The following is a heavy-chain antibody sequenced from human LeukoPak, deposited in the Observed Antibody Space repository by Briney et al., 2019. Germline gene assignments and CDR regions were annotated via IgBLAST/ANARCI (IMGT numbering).Heavy chain of an antibody. V-gene: IGHV3-33*01. Sequence: GRSLRLSCAASGFTVTSSGMHWVRQAPGKGLEWVSVIWYDGSVQYYADSVKGRFTVFRDTSQNTVYLQMNNLRAEDTAVYYCARGTYGTGGNYRTHFDNWGQGTLVTVSS. CDR2: IWYDGSVQ. D-gene: IGHD2-8*02. CDR3: ARGTYGTGGNYRTHFDN. CDR1: GFTVTSSG. J-gene: IGHJ4*02.